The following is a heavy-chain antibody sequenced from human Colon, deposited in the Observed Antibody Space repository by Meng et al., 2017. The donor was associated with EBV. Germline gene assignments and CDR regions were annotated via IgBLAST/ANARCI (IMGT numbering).Heavy chain of an antibody. Sequence: QVQLQESGPGLVKPSQPLSLTCTVSGGSVSSGCYYWTWIRQHPGKGLEWFGHIYYSGSTFYNPSLKRRVIISIDTSKNQFSLNLRSVTAADTAVYYCARVSSGWDYFDYWGQGTLVTVSS. CDR1: GGSVSSGCYY. V-gene: IGHV4-31*03. D-gene: IGHD6-19*01. CDR3: ARVSSGWDYFDY. CDR2: IYYSGST. J-gene: IGHJ4*02.